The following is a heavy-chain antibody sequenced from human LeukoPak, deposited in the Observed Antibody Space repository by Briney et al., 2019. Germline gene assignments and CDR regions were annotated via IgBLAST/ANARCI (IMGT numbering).Heavy chain of an antibody. CDR2: MNPNSGNT. CDR1: GYTFTTYD. V-gene: IGHV1-8*01. Sequence: ASVKVSCKASGYTFTTYDINWVRQATGQWLEFMGWMNPNSGNTGYAQKFQGRVTMTRNTSISTAYMELSSLRSEDTAVYYCARGPNKSDGGNSGSAWFDPWGQGTLVTVSS. CDR3: ARGPNKSDGGNSGSAWFDP. J-gene: IGHJ5*02. D-gene: IGHD4-23*01.